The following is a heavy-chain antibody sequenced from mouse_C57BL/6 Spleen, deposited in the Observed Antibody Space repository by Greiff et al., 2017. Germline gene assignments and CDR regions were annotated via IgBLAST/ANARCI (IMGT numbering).Heavy chain of an antibody. D-gene: IGHD1-1*01. CDR1: GFTFSSYG. CDR2: ISSGGSYT. CDR3: ARQGDYYGSSSYAMDY. V-gene: IGHV5-6*01. J-gene: IGHJ4*01. Sequence: EVQLQESGGDLVKPGGSLKLSCAASGFTFSSYGMSWVRQTPDKRLEWVATISSGGSYTDYPDSVKGRFTISRDNAKNTLYLQMSSLKSEDTAMYYCARQGDYYGSSSYAMDYWGQGTSVTVSS.